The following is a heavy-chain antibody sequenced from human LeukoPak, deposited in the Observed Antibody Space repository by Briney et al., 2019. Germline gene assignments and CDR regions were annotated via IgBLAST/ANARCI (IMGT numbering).Heavy chain of an antibody. CDR1: GGSISSYY. Sequence: SETLSLTCTVSGGSISSYYWSWIRQPPGKGLEWIGCIYYTGSTNYNPSLKSRVTISVDTSKNQFSLKLSSLPAADTAVYYCATGRAYSSVDYWGQGTLVTVSS. J-gene: IGHJ4*02. CDR2: IYYTGST. D-gene: IGHD6-19*01. CDR3: ATGRAYSSVDY. V-gene: IGHV4-59*01.